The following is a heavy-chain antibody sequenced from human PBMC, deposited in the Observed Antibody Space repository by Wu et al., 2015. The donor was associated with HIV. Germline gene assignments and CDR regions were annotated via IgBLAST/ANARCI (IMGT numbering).Heavy chain of an antibody. D-gene: IGHD2-2*01. V-gene: IGHV1-8*01. CDR2: MNPNSGNT. CDR1: GYTFTSYD. CDR3: ARLGYCSSTSCYGFDP. J-gene: IGHJ5*02. Sequence: QVQLVQSGAEVKKPGASVKVSCKASGYTFTSYDINWVRQATGQGLEWMGWMNPNSGNTGYAQKFQGRVTMTRNTSISTAYMELSSLRSEDTAVYYCARLGYCSSTSCYGFDPWGQGTLVTVSS.